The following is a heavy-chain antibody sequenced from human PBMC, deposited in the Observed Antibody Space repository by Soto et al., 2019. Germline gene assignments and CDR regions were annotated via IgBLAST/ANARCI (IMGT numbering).Heavy chain of an antibody. J-gene: IGHJ4*02. CDR3: ARGRGTGRGGVLEASEY. CDR1: GYTFTDYF. Sequence: ASVKVSCKASGYTFTDYFIHWVRQAPGQGLEWMGWIKPSTGDTKYAQDFQDRVTMTTDTSISTAYMELNSLMSDDTAVYYCARGRGTGRGGVLEASEYWGQGTQVTVSS. CDR2: IKPSTGDT. D-gene: IGHD3-16*01. V-gene: IGHV1-2*02.